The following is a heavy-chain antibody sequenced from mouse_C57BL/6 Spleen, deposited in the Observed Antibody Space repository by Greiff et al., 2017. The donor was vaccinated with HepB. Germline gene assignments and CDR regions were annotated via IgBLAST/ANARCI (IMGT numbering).Heavy chain of an antibody. CDR2: IDPEDGET. Sequence: VQLQQSGAELVKPGASVKLSCTASGFNIKDYYMHWVKQRTEQGLEWIGRIDPEDGETKYAPKFQGKATITADTSSNTAYLKLSSLTSEDTAVYYCARSVMITTGHWYFDVWGTGTTVTVSS. CDR1: GFNIKDYY. V-gene: IGHV14-2*01. CDR3: ARSVMITTGHWYFDV. J-gene: IGHJ1*03. D-gene: IGHD2-4*01.